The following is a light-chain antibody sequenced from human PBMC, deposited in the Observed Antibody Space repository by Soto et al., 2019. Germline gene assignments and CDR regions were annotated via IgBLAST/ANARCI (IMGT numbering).Light chain of an antibody. CDR3: TSYAGGNNV. Sequence: QSVLTQPPSASGSPGQSVTISCTGTSSDVGGYNYVSWYQQHPGKVPKLMVYEVNKRPSGVPDRFSGSKSGNTASLTVSGLQAADEADYYCTSYAGGNNVFGTGTKVTVL. J-gene: IGLJ1*01. V-gene: IGLV2-8*01. CDR1: SSDVGGYNY. CDR2: EVN.